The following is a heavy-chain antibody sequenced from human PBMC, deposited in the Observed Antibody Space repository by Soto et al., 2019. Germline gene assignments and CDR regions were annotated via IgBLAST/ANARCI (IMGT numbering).Heavy chain of an antibody. CDR2: IYYGGST. CDR3: ARGGYYYENSGQNAYDY. Sequence: SETLSLTCTASGGSISSGGYYWSWIRQHPGKGLEWIGYIYYGGSTYYNPSLKSRATISGDTSKNQFSLKLSSVTAADTAVYYCARGGYYYENSGQNAYDYWGQGILVTVSS. V-gene: IGHV4-31*03. J-gene: IGHJ4*01. CDR1: GGSISSGGYY. D-gene: IGHD3-22*01.